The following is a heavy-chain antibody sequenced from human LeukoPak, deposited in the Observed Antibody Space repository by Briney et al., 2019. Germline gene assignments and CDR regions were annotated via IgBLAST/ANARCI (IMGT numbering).Heavy chain of an antibody. CDR2: INHSGST. V-gene: IGHV4-34*01. Sequence: SETLSLTCAVYGGSFSGYYWSWIRQPPGKGLEWIGEINHSGSTNYNPSLKSRVTISVDTSKNQFSLKLSSVTAADTAVYYCARLNYYGSGRRDYWGQGTLVTVSS. D-gene: IGHD3-10*01. J-gene: IGHJ4*02. CDR3: ARLNYYGSGRRDY. CDR1: GGSFSGYY.